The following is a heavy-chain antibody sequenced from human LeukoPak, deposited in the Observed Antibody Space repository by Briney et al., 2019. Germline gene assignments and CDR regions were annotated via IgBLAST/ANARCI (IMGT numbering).Heavy chain of an antibody. CDR2: INHSGST. Sequence: SETLSLTCAVYSGSFSGYYWSWIRQPPGKGLEWIGEINHSGSTNYNPSLKSRVTISVDTSKNQFSLKLSSVTAADTAVYYCARAPSYSSGWYSPDYYYGMDVWGQGTTVTVSS. D-gene: IGHD6-19*01. CDR1: SGSFSGYY. J-gene: IGHJ6*02. V-gene: IGHV4-34*01. CDR3: ARAPSYSSGWYSPDYYYGMDV.